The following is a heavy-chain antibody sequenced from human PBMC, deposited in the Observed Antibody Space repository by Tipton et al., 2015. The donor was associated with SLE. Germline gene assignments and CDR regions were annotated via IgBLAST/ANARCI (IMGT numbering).Heavy chain of an antibody. D-gene: IGHD2-15*01. CDR3: VKDSGDYCIGGRCYSPSLDM. CDR1: GFTFSSYA. CDR2: ISYDGSNK. Sequence: SLRLSCAASGFTFSSYAMHWVRQAPGKGLEWVSVISYDGSNKYYADSVKGRFTISRDNSKNTLYLQMNSLRVEDTAVYYCVKDSGDYCIGGRCYSPSLDMCGHGTVVDVSS. J-gene: IGHJ3*02. V-gene: IGHV3-30*04.